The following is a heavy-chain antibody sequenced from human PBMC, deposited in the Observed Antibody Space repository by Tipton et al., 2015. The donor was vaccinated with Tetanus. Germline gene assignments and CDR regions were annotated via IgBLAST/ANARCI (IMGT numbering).Heavy chain of an antibody. CDR2: IYYSGST. CDR1: GGSISSGGYY. J-gene: IGHJ6*02. V-gene: IGHV4-31*03. D-gene: IGHD3-10*01. CDR3: VRDDSGYYYGMDV. Sequence: TLSLTCTVSGGSISSGGYYWSWIRQHPGKGMEWIGYIYYSGSTYYNPSLKRRVTISVDTAKNQFSLKLSSVTAADTAVYYCVRDDSGYYYGMDVWGQGTTATVSS.